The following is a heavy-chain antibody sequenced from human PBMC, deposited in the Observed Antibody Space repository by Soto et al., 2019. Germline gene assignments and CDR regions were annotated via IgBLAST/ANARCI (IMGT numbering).Heavy chain of an antibody. J-gene: IGHJ5*02. CDR1: GGSFSGYY. CDR3: ASGILGWFDP. D-gene: IGHD7-27*01. V-gene: IGHV4-34*01. Sequence: PSETLSLTCAVYGGSFSGYYWSWIRQPPGKGLEWIGEINHSGSTNYNPSLKSRVTISVDTSKNQFSLKLSSVTAADTAVYYCASGILGWFDPWGQGTLVTVSS. CDR2: INHSGST.